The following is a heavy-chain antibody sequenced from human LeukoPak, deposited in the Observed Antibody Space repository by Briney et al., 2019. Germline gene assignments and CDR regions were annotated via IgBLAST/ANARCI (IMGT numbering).Heavy chain of an antibody. CDR2: IYPGDSDT. V-gene: IGHV5-51*01. CDR1: GYSFTSNW. J-gene: IGHJ4*02. D-gene: IGHD1-1*01. Sequence: GESLKISCKGFGYSFTSNWIGWVRQKPGKGLEWMGIIYPGDSDTRYSPSFEGQVTISADRSISTAYLQWSSLKASDTAMYYCARPGTTGATIWGQGTLVTVSS. CDR3: ARPGTTGATI.